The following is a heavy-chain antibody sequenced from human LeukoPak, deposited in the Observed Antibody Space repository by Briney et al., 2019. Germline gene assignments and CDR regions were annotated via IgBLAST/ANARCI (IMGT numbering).Heavy chain of an antibody. Sequence: GGSLRLSCAASGFTFSSYAMHWVRQAPGKGLEWVAVISYDGSNKYYADSVKGRFAISGDSSKNSLYLQMNSLRAEDTAVYYCARDQGSSYGGNFFDYWGQGTLVTVSS. V-gene: IGHV3-30*09. CDR2: ISYDGSNK. D-gene: IGHD4-23*01. CDR3: ARDQGSSYGGNFFDY. J-gene: IGHJ4*02. CDR1: GFTFSSYA.